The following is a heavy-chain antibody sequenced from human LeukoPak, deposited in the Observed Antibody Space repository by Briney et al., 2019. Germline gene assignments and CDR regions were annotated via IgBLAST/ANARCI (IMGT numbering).Heavy chain of an antibody. CDR3: AKDRHSGFYLPYDY. D-gene: IGHD1-26*01. CDR1: GFTFSSYA. CDR2: ISYDGSDK. V-gene: IGHV3-30*04. Sequence: GGSLRLSCAASGFTFSSYAMHWVRRAPGKGLEWVAVISYDGSDKDYVDSVKGRFTISRDNSKNTLYLQMNSLRAEDTAVYYCAKDRHSGFYLPYDYWGQGTLVTVSS. J-gene: IGHJ4*02.